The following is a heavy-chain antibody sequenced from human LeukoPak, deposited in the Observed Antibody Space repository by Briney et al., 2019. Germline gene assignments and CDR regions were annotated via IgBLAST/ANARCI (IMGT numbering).Heavy chain of an antibody. CDR1: GFTFSSYG. Sequence: PGGSLRLSCAASGFTFSSYGMHWVRQAPGKGLEWVVVISYDGSNKYYADSVKGRFTISRDNAKNSLYLQANSLRAEDTAVYYCARGRPLLYSSGWSSDYWGQGALVTVSS. J-gene: IGHJ4*02. D-gene: IGHD6-19*01. CDR2: ISYDGSNK. V-gene: IGHV3-33*05. CDR3: ARGRPLLYSSGWSSDY.